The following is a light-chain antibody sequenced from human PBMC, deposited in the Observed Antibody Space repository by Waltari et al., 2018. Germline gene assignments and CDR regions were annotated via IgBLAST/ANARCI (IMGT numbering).Light chain of an antibody. CDR1: QDIGSW. J-gene: IGKJ2*01. V-gene: IGKV1-12*01. CDR2: AAS. CDR3: QQGNSFPYT. Sequence: DIQMTQSPSSLSASVGDRVTITCRASQDIGSWLAWYQQKTGKAPKLLIYAASRLESAVPPRFSGSGSGTDFILAISSLQPEDCGTFYCQQGNSFPYTFGQGTKLEI.